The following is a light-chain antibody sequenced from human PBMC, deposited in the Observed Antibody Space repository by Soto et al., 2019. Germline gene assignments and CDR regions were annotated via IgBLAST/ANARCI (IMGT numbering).Light chain of an antibody. CDR3: QQYENLPRFI. J-gene: IGKJ3*01. CDR2: YAS. CDR1: HDIGNY. Sequence: DIQMTQSPSSLSASVGDRVTITCLASHDIGNYLTWYQQKPGKAPKPLIYYASNLETGVSSRFSGSGSGTDFTFTISSLQPEDIATYFCQQYENLPRFIFGPGTKVDIK. V-gene: IGKV1-33*01.